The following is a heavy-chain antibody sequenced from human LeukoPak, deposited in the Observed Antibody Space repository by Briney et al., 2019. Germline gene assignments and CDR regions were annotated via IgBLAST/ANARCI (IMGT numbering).Heavy chain of an antibody. CDR2: ISAYSGNT. J-gene: IGHJ4*02. CDR3: ASTAGYSSSWYADY. Sequence: GASVKVSCKASGYTFTSYGISWVRQAPGQGLEWMGWISAYSGNTNYAQKLQGRVTMTTDTSTSTAYMELRSLRSDDTAVYYCASTAGYSSSWYADYWGQGTLVTVSS. V-gene: IGHV1-18*01. CDR1: GYTFTSYG. D-gene: IGHD6-13*01.